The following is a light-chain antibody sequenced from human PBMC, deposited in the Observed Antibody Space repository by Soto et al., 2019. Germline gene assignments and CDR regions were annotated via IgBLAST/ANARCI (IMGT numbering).Light chain of an antibody. V-gene: IGLV2-23*02. CDR3: CSYARSTTFV. J-gene: IGLJ7*01. Sequence: QSVLTQPASVSGSPGQSITISCTGTSSDIGSYNVVSWYQQHPGTAPKLMIYEVDKRPSGVSHRFSGSKSGNTASLTISGLQSEDEADYYCCSYARSTTFVFGGGTQLTVL. CDR1: SSDIGSYNV. CDR2: EVD.